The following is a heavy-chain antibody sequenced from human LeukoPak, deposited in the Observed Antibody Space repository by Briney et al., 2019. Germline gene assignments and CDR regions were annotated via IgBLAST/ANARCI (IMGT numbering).Heavy chain of an antibody. V-gene: IGHV4-34*01. J-gene: IGHJ6*03. CDR2: INHSGST. D-gene: IGHD2-2*02. CDR3: ARDRVEYQLLYGGYYYYYMDV. Sequence: SETLSLTRAVYGGSFSGYYWSWIRQPPGKGLEWIGEINHSGSTNYNPSLKSRVTISVDTSKNQFSLKLSSVTAADTAVYYCARDRVEYQLLYGGYYYYYMDVWGKGTTVTVSS. CDR1: GGSFSGYY.